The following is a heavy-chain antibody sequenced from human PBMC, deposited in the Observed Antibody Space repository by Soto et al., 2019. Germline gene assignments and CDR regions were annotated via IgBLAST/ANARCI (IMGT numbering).Heavy chain of an antibody. Sequence: GSLRLSCAASGFTFSSYSMNWVRQAPGKGLEWVSSISSSSSYIYYADSVKGRFTISRDNAKNSLYLQMNSLRAEDTAVYYCARDGASIEYSSSSDYYGMDVWGQGTTVTVSS. CDR1: GFTFSSYS. D-gene: IGHD6-6*01. CDR2: ISSSSSYI. CDR3: ARDGASIEYSSSSDYYGMDV. V-gene: IGHV3-21*01. J-gene: IGHJ6*02.